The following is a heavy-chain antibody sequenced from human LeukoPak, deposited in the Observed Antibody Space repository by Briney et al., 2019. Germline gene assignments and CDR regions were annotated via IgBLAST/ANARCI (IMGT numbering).Heavy chain of an antibody. CDR3: ARHSHTIFGVVTPYYFDY. D-gene: IGHD3-3*01. CDR2: IYYSGST. V-gene: IGHV4-61*05. J-gene: IGHJ4*02. CDR1: GGSISSSSYY. Sequence: PSETLSLTCTVSGGSISSSSYYWGWIRQPPGKGLEWIGYIYYSGSTNYNPSLKSRVTISVDTSKNQFSLKLSSVTAADTAVYYCARHSHTIFGVVTPYYFDYWGQGTLVTVSS.